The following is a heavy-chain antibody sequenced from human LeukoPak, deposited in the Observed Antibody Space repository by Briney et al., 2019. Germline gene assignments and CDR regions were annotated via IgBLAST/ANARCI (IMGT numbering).Heavy chain of an antibody. CDR1: GGTFSSYA. J-gene: IGHJ6*02. V-gene: IGHV1-69*01. CDR2: IIPIFGTA. Sequence: GSSVKVSCKASGGTFSSYAISWVRQAPGQGLEWMGGIIPIFGTANYAQKFQGRVTITADESTSTAYMELSSLRSEDTAVYYCARDASMGDYYYYCGMDVWGQGTTVTVSS. D-gene: IGHD3-16*01. CDR3: ARDASMGDYYYYCGMDV.